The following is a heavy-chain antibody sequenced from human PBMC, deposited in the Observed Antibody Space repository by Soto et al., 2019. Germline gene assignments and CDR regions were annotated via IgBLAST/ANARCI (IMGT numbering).Heavy chain of an antibody. D-gene: IGHD3-3*01. CDR2: ISSGGST. CDR3: ARDTLGGAYDFLH. J-gene: IGHJ4*02. Sequence: EVQLVESGGGLVQPGGSRRLSCAASGFTVSNLYMTWVRQAPGKGLQWVAVISSGGSTYYADSVKGRFTISRDNSKNTLYLEMNSLRAEDTAVYYCARDTLGGAYDFLHGGQGTLVTVSS. CDR1: GFTVSNLY. V-gene: IGHV3-66*01.